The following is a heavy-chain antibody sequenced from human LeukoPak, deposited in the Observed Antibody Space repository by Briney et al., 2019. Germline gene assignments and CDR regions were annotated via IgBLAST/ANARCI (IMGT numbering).Heavy chain of an antibody. D-gene: IGHD3-10*01. J-gene: IGHJ5*02. CDR2: IYHSGST. V-gene: IGHV4-30-2*01. CDR1: GGSISSGGYS. CDR3: ARGRYYGSRSYGDWFDP. Sequence: SQTLSLTCAVSGGSISSGGYSWSWIRQPPGKGLEWIGYIYHSGSTYYNPSLKSRVTISVDRSKNQFSLKLSSVTAADTAVYYCARGRYYGSRSYGDWFDPWGQGTLVTVSS.